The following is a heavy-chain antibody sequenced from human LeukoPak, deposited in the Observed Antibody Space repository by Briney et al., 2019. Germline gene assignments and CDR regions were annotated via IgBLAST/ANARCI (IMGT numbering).Heavy chain of an antibody. D-gene: IGHD6-13*01. V-gene: IGHV3-7*04. CDR3: ARGPDSSSWYGDAFDI. Sequence: GSLRLSCAASGFTFSSYWMSWVRQAPGKGLERVANIKQDGSEKYYVDSVKGRFTISRDNAKNSLHLQMNSLRAEDTAVYYCARGPDSSSWYGDAFDIWGQRTMVTVSS. J-gene: IGHJ3*02. CDR2: IKQDGSEK. CDR1: GFTFSSYW.